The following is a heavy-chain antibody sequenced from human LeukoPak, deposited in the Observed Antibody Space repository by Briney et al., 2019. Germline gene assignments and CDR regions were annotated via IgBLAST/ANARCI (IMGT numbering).Heavy chain of an antibody. CDR1: GFTFSTYW. CDR2: ISSGGDTI. V-gene: IGHV3-48*04. Sequence: GGSLRLSCAASGFTFSTYWMTWVRLAPGKGLEWLSYISSGGDTIYYADSVQGRFTISRDNAKNSLYLQINSLRAEDTALYYCARNAPFRNDGWPLFDYWGQGTLVTVSS. J-gene: IGHJ4*02. CDR3: ARNAPFRNDGWPLFDY. D-gene: IGHD1-1*01.